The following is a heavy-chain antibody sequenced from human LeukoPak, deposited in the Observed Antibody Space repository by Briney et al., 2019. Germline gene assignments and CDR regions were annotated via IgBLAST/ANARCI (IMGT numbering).Heavy chain of an antibody. CDR2: ISSSGSTI. Sequence: GGSLRLSCAASGFTFSDYYMSWIRQAPGKGLEWVSYISSSGSTIYYADSVKGRFTISRDNAKNSLYLQMNSLRAEDTAMYYCARDRYYYDSSGYYSFEYWGQGTLVTVSS. CDR3: ARDRYYYDSSGYYSFEY. J-gene: IGHJ4*02. D-gene: IGHD3-22*01. CDR1: GFTFSDYY. V-gene: IGHV3-11*01.